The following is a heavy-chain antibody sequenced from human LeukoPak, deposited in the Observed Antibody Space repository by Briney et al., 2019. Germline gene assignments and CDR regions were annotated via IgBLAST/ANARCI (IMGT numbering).Heavy chain of an antibody. CDR2: ISAYIGDT. D-gene: IGHD3-10*01. Sequence: GASVKVSCKASGYTFSNYDISWVRQAPGQGLEWMGWISAYIGDTKYAQKFQGRVTMTTDTSTSTAYMELRNLRSDDTAVYYCATTMVRGVPQYYFDYWGQGTLVTVSS. CDR3: ATTMVRGVPQYYFDY. CDR1: GYTFSNYD. V-gene: IGHV1-18*01. J-gene: IGHJ4*02.